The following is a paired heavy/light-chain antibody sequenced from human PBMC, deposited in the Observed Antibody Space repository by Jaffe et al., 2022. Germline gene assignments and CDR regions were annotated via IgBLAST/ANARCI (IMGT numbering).Heavy chain of an antibody. V-gene: IGHV2-70*13. Sequence: QVTLRESGPAVVKPTQTLTLTCTFSGFSLSESGVCVSWIRQPPGKALEWLALIDWADDKHYDTSLKTRLTISKDTSENQVVLTMTNVDPADTATYYCARTSYYNSVSYYYYFDLWGQGALVTVSS. CDR2: IDWADDK. CDR1: GFSLSESGVC. CDR3: ARTSYYNSVSYYYYFDL. J-gene: IGHJ4*02. D-gene: IGHD3-10*01.
Light chain of an antibody. V-gene: IGKV1-13*02. Sequence: AIQLTQSPTSLSASVGDRVTITCRASEDISSALAWYQQKPGEPPKLLIYDASTLESGVPSRFSGSGSGTDFALTISSLQPEDFATYFCQLFHIYVITFGGGTRVEVK. J-gene: IGKJ4*01. CDR3: QLFHIYVIT. CDR2: DAS. CDR1: EDISSA.